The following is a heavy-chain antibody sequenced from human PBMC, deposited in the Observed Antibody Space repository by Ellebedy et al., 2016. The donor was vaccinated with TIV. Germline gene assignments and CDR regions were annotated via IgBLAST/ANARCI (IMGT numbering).Heavy chain of an antibody. CDR2: ISVDGRAV. Sequence: GGSLRLSXVGFGFTFSDSVMHWVRQDPGKGLDWVAGISVDGRAVHYPDSVKGRFTISRDNAQNTVYLQMNSLRLEDTAAYYCVRGWYSSGHCDVFAMWGQGTIVTVSS. CDR3: VRGWYSSGHCDVFAM. CDR1: GFTFSDSV. D-gene: IGHD6-19*01. V-gene: IGHV3-30*03. J-gene: IGHJ3*02.